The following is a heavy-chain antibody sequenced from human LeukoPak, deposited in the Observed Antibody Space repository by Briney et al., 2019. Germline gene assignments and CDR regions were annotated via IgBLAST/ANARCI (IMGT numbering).Heavy chain of an antibody. V-gene: IGHV3-23*01. CDR1: GFTFSIYA. CDR3: AKDFRWFGELWKYDAFDI. CDR2: IGGSADSA. J-gene: IGHJ3*02. D-gene: IGHD3-10*01. Sequence: GGSLRLSCAASGFTFSIYAMNWVRQAPGKGLEWVSVIGGSADSADYADSVKGRFTISRDDSKNTLYLQMISLRSEDTAVYYCAKDFRWFGELWKYDAFDIWGQGTMVTVSS.